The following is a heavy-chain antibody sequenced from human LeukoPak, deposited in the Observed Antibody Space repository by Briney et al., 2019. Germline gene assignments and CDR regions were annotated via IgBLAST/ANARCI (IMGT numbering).Heavy chain of an antibody. D-gene: IGHD6-19*01. CDR2: IYYSGST. V-gene: IGHV4-59*01. CDR3: ARVGSSGPSDTVIDP. J-gene: IGHJ5*02. Sequence: PSETLSLTCTVSGGSISSYYWSWIRQPPGKGLEWIGYIYYSGSTNYNPSLKSRVTISVDTSKNQFSLKLSSVTAADTAVYYCARVGSSGPSDTVIDPWGQGTLVTVSS. CDR1: GGSISSYY.